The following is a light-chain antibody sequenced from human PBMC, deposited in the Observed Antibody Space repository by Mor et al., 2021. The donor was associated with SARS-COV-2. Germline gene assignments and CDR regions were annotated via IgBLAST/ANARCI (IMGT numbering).Light chain of an antibody. V-gene: IGLV3-19*01. Sequence: GDTLRNYYASWYQQKPGQAPVLVAYGKNNRPSGIPDRFSGSSSGNTASLTITGAQAEDEADYYCNSRDSSGSHRVFGGG. CDR1: TLRNYY. J-gene: IGLJ3*02. CDR2: GKN. CDR3: NSRDSSGSHRV.